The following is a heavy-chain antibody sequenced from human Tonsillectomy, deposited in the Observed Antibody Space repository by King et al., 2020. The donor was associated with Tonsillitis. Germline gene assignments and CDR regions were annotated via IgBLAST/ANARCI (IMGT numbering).Heavy chain of an antibody. J-gene: IGHJ5*02. D-gene: IGHD5-24*01. CDR3: SRETWVYGS. Sequence: QLVQSGTEVKVPGASVTVSCKASGYTFTHYHIHGIRQAPGQGLEWMGWIDCNSGSTNYAQNLQGRVTLTRDTSTNTAYMDLRSLRSDDTAIYYCSRETWVYGSWGQGTLVTVSS. CDR2: IDCNSGST. CDR1: GYTFTHYH. V-gene: IGHV1-2*02.